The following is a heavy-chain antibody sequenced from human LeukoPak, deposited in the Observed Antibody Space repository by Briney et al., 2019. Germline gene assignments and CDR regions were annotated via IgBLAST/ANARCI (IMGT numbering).Heavy chain of an antibody. CDR3: AKDWANGDYIDH. CDR2: VSYDGTNE. D-gene: IGHD2-8*01. V-gene: IGHV3-30*18. Sequence: GGSLRLSCAASGFTFSDYGMHWVRQAPGKGLEWVAVVSYDGTNEKYADPVKGRFTISRDNSKNTLSLQMKSLRADDTAVYYCAKDWANGDYIDHWGQGTLVTVSA. CDR1: GFTFSDYG. J-gene: IGHJ4*02.